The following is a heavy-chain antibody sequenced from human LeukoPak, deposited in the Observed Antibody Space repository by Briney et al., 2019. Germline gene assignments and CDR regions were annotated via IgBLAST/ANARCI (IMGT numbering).Heavy chain of an antibody. D-gene: IGHD2-2*01. CDR3: ARNLRGYQPPYFDY. Sequence: ASVKVSCKAPGYTFTSYDINWVRQATGQGLEWMGWMNPNSGNTGYAQKFQGRVTMTRNTSISTAYMELSSLRSEDTAVYYCARNLRGYQPPYFDYWGQGTLVTVSS. V-gene: IGHV1-8*01. CDR1: GYTFTSYD. CDR2: MNPNSGNT. J-gene: IGHJ4*02.